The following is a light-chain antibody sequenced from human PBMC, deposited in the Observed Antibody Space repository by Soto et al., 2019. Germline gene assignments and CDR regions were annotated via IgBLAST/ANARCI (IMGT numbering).Light chain of an antibody. CDR1: QGISSY. J-gene: IGKJ4*01. Sequence: DIQLTQYPSFLSASVGDRVTITCRASQGISSYLAWYQLKPGKAPKLLISTASTLQSGVPSRFSGSGSGTEFTLTISSLQPDDFATYYCQQYNSYRLTFGGGTKVDIK. CDR2: TAS. CDR3: QQYNSYRLT. V-gene: IGKV1-9*01.